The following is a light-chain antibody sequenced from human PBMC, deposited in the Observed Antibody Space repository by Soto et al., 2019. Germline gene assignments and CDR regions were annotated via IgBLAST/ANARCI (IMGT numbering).Light chain of an antibody. Sequence: EIVLTQSPGTLSLSPGERATLSCRASQSVSSSYLAWYQQKPGQAPRLLIYGASSRASGIPDRFSGSGSGTDFILTISRLEPEDVAVDYCQQYCSSPLFTFGPGTKVDIK. V-gene: IGKV3-20*01. J-gene: IGKJ3*01. CDR1: QSVSSSY. CDR2: GAS. CDR3: QQYCSSPLFT.